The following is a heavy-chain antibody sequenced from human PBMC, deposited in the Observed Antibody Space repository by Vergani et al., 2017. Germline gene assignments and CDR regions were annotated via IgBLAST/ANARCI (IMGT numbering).Heavy chain of an antibody. CDR1: GGSFNTYY. J-gene: IGHJ5*02. D-gene: IGHD5-24*01. Sequence: QVQLQESGPGLVKPSETLSLTCTVSGGSFNTYYWSWIRQSPGKGLEWIGYIYSTGSTNYNPSLNSRVTMSADLSQSQFSLKMTSLTAADTAVYFCARDQWDDDGPRGWFAPWGQGILVTVSS. CDR2: IYSTGST. V-gene: IGHV4-4*08. CDR3: ARDQWDDDGPRGWFAP.